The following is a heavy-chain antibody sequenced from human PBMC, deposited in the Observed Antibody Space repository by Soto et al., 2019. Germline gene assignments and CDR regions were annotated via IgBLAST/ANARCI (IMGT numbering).Heavy chain of an antibody. D-gene: IGHD4-17*01. J-gene: IGHJ4*02. Sequence: QILLQESGPGLVKPSETLSLICAVSGASVNSPHYSWTWVRQPPGKGLEWIGYVHNSGSTKYDPSCQSRVSISLDTSTDHFSLRLTSVTAADAAVYYCLAEDYGGIVDYLGQGTLVSVSS. CDR2: VHNSGST. V-gene: IGHV4-61*03. CDR1: GASVNSPHYS. CDR3: LAEDYGGIVDY.